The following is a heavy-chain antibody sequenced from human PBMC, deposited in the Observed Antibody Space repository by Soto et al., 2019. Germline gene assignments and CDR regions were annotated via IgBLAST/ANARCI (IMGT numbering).Heavy chain of an antibody. V-gene: IGHV4-30-4*01. CDR3: ARHRNAHYYYYGMDV. J-gene: IGHJ6*02. CDR1: GGSISSGDYY. CDR2: IYYSGST. D-gene: IGHD4-4*01. Sequence: SETLSLTCTVSGGSISSGDYYWSWIRQPPGKGLEWIGYIYYSGSTYYNPSLKSRVTISVDTSKNQFSLKLSSVTAADTAVYYCARHRNAHYYYYGMDVWGQGTTVTVSS.